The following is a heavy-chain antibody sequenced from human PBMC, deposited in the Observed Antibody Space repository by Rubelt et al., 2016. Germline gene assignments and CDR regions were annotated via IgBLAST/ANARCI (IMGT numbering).Heavy chain of an antibody. CDR3: ARELQRYDY. V-gene: IGHV4-39*02. J-gene: IGHJ4*02. Sequence: QVQLQESGPGLVTPSETLSLTCTVSGGPIRSGSYYWAWIRQSPGKGLELIGTVYYTGSTFYSPSLKSRVTISIDKSKSQFSLKLSSVTAADTAVYYCARELQRYDYWGQGTLVTVSS. D-gene: IGHD4-11*01. CDR2: VYYTGST. CDR1: GGPIRSGSYY.